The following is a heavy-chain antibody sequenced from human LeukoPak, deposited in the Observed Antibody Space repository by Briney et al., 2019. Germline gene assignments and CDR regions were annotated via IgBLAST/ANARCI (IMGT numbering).Heavy chain of an antibody. V-gene: IGHV3-23*01. Sequence: GGSLRLSCVASGFTFSNYALSWVRQAPGKGLEWVSSISGSGGSTYYADSVNGRFTISRDSSKNTLYLQMNSLSAEDTAVYYCAKHPYGDYYYGMDVWGHGTTVTVSS. CDR1: GFTFSNYA. D-gene: IGHD4-17*01. CDR3: AKHPYGDYYYGMDV. J-gene: IGHJ6*02. CDR2: ISGSGGST.